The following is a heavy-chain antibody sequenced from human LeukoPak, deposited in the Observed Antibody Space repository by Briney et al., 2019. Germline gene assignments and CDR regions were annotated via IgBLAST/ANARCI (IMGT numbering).Heavy chain of an antibody. CDR2: ISSSGSGI. Sequence: GGSLRLSCAASRFTFSTYSMNWVRQAPGKGLEWVSYISSSGSGIYYADSVKGRFTISRDNAKNSLYLQMNSLRAEDTAVYYCARDLTSGWYLARYYHYGMDVWGQGTTVTVSS. V-gene: IGHV3-48*04. CDR1: RFTFSTYS. D-gene: IGHD6-19*01. J-gene: IGHJ6*02. CDR3: ARDLTSGWYLARYYHYGMDV.